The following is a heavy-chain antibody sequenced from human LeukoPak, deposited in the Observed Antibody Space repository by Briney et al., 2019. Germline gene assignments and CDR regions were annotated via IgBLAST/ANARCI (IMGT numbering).Heavy chain of an antibody. Sequence: SETLSLTRTVSGHSISNYNWSWIRQPPGKGLEWIVYIHCRESTNYNPSLKSRVTISTDASKSQFSLNLRFVTAEDTDIYYCARGICRNSGCRPYFDYWGQGTQITVSS. CDR1: GHSISNYN. D-gene: IGHD2/OR15-2a*01. J-gene: IGHJ4*02. CDR2: IHCREST. V-gene: IGHV4-59*13. CDR3: ARGICRNSGCRPYFDY.